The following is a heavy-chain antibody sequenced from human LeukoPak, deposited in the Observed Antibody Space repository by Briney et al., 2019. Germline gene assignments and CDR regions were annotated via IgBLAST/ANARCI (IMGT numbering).Heavy chain of an antibody. V-gene: IGHV4-4*09. D-gene: IGHD3-3*01. CDR3: ARQASGVGRGWVIKPYYYYYMDV. CDR2: IYTSGST. CDR1: GGSISSYY. Sequence: SETLSLTCTVPGGSISSYYWSWIRQPPGKGLEWIGYIYTSGSTNYNPSLKSRVTISVDTSKNQFSLKLSSVTAADTAVYYCARQASGVGRGWVIKPYYYYYMDVWGKGTTVTVSS. J-gene: IGHJ6*03.